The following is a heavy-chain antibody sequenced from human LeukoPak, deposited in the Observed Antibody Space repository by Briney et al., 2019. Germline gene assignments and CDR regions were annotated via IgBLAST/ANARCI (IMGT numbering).Heavy chain of an antibody. V-gene: IGHV3-30-3*01. D-gene: IGHD6-13*01. Sequence: GGSLRLSCAASGFTFSSYWMTWVRQAPGKGLEWVAVISYDGSNKYYADSVKGRFTISRDNSKNTLYQQMNSLRAEDTAVYYCARGLYSSSWYWDYWGQGTLVTVSS. CDR2: ISYDGSNK. CDR1: GFTFSSYW. J-gene: IGHJ4*02. CDR3: ARGLYSSSWYWDY.